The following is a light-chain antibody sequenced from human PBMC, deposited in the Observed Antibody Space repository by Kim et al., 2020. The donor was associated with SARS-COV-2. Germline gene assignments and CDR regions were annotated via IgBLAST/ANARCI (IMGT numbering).Light chain of an antibody. CDR2: GAS. J-gene: IGKJ2*01. V-gene: IGKV3-15*01. Sequence: SPGERATLSCRASQSVSSNLAWYQQKPGQAPRLLIYGASTRATGIPGRFSGSGSGTEFTLTISSLQSEDFAVYYCQQYNNWPPMYTFGQGTKLEI. CDR1: QSVSSN. CDR3: QQYNNWPPMYT.